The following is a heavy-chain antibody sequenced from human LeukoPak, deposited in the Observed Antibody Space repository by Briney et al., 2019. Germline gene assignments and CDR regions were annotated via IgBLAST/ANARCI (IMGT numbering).Heavy chain of an antibody. Sequence: ASVKVSCKASGYTFTGYYMHWVRQAPGKGLEWMGGFDPEDGETIYAQKFQGRVTMTEDTSTDTAYMELSSLRSEDTAVYYCANILTDWYFDYWGQGTLVTVSS. V-gene: IGHV1-24*01. CDR2: FDPEDGET. D-gene: IGHD3-9*01. CDR1: GYTFTGYY. CDR3: ANILTDWYFDY. J-gene: IGHJ4*02.